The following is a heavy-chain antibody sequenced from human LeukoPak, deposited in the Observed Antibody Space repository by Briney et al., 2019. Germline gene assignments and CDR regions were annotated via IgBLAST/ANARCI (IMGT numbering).Heavy chain of an antibody. CDR2: IYTSGST. Sequence: PSETLSLTCTVSGGSISSGSYYWSWIRQPAGKGLEWIGRIYTSGSTNYNPSLKSRVTISVDTSKNQFSLKLSSVTAADTAVYYCASRRRPTRNWFDPWGQGTLVTVSS. J-gene: IGHJ5*02. CDR3: ASRRRPTRNWFDP. V-gene: IGHV4-61*02. CDR1: GGSISSGSYY.